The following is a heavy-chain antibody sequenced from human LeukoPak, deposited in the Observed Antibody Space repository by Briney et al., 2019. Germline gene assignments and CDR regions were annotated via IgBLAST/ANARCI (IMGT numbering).Heavy chain of an antibody. D-gene: IGHD4-23*01. J-gene: IGHJ5*01. CDR3: ARDGGSNNYWFDS. CDR1: EGSFSDYY. CDR2: INRRGTT. Sequence: PSETLFLTCGVYEGSFSDYYWSWSRQPPGKGLEWIGEINRRGTTNYNPSLKTRVTISIDTSKNQFALKLTSVTAADTAVYYCARDGGSNNYWFDSWGQGTLVTVSS. V-gene: IGHV4-34*01.